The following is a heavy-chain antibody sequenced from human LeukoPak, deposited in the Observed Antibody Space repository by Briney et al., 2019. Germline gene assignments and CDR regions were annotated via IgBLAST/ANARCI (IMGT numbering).Heavy chain of an antibody. CDR3: ARDSAKLTYFDY. V-gene: IGHV4-4*07. J-gene: IGHJ4*02. Sequence: SETLSLTCTVSGGSISSYYWSWIRQPAGKELEWIGRIYTTGTTNYNPSLRSRVTMSVDTSKNQFSLKLSSVTAADTAVYYCARDSAKLTYFDYWGQGTLVTVSS. D-gene: IGHD5-12*01. CDR2: IYTTGTT. CDR1: GGSISSYY.